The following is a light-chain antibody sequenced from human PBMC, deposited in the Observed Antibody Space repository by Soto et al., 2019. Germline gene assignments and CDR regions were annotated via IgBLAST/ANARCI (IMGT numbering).Light chain of an antibody. J-gene: IGKJ1*01. V-gene: IGKV3-20*01. Sequence: EIELTQSPATFSLSPGETATLSCRTSHNVDKFLAWYQQRPGQPPRLLIFGASSRATGIPDRFSGSGSGTDFTLTISRLEPEDFAVYYCQQYGSSPRTFGQGTKVDIK. CDR2: GAS. CDR3: QQYGSSPRT. CDR1: HNVDKF.